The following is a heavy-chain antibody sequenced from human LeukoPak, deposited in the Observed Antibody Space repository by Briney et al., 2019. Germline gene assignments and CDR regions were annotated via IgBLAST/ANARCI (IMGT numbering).Heavy chain of an antibody. CDR1: GFTFRSYA. J-gene: IGHJ4*01. CDR3: AKVPYSEFWSVYSYYFEY. D-gene: IGHD3-3*01. Sequence: GGSLRLSCAASGFTFRSYAMTWVRQTPEKGLEWVSGISGSGGSTHYGDSVKGRFTISRDNSKSTLYLQMNSLRAEDTAVYNCAKVPYSEFWSVYSYYFEYSGHG. CDR2: ISGSGGST. V-gene: IGHV3-23*01.